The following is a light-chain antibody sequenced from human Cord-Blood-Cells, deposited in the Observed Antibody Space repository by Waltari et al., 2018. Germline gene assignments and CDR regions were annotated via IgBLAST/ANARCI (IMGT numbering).Light chain of an antibody. J-gene: IGKJ5*01. Sequence: DIVMTQTPLSLSVTPGQPASISCKSSQSLLHSAGKTNLYWYLQKPGKPPQLLIYEVANWFSGVPEWFSGSGSGTEFTLEISRVEAEEVGVDYCVQSIRLPVTFGQGTRLEIK. CDR3: VQSIRLPVT. CDR1: QSLLHSAGKTN. CDR2: EVA. V-gene: IGKV2D-29*01.